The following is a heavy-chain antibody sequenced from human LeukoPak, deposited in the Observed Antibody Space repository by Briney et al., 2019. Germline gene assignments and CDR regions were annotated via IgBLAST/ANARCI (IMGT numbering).Heavy chain of an antibody. CDR3: VRDRFGSWSPGDY. V-gene: IGHV1-46*01. CDR1: GYTFTNYH. D-gene: IGHD6-13*01. J-gene: IGHJ4*02. CDR2: IDPGDGST. Sequence: ASVKVSCKASGYTFTNYHIHWVRQAAGQGLEWMAIIDPGDGSTTYAQKFQGRVTMARDTSTNTVFMELSSLTSEDTAVYYCVRDRFGSWSPGDYWGQGTLVTVSS.